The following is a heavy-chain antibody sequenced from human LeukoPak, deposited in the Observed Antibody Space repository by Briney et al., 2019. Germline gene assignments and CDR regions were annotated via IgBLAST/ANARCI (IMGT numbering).Heavy chain of an antibody. J-gene: IGHJ4*02. CDR1: GFTFSSYG. CDR3: TRAQYSSGWYIDY. Sequence: GGSLRLSCAASGFTFSSYGMSWVRQAPGKGLEWVSAISGSGGSTYYADSVKGRFTISRDNAKNSLFLQMNSLRAEDTAVYYCTRAQYSSGWYIDYWGQGSLVTVSS. D-gene: IGHD6-19*01. V-gene: IGHV3-23*01. CDR2: ISGSGGST.